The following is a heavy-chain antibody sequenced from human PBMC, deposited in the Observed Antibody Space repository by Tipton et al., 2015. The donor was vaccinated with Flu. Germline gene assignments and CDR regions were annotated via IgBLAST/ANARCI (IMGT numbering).Heavy chain of an antibody. CDR3: ARGRGSWGRYYYYYMDV. Sequence: LRLSCTVSGGSISSYYWSWIRQPPGKGLEWIGYIYYSGSTNYNPSLKSRVTISVDTSKNQFSLKLSSVTAADTAVYYCARGRGSWGRYYYYYMDVWGKGTTVTVSS. D-gene: IGHD3-16*01. CDR2: IYYSGST. V-gene: IGHV4-59*01. CDR1: GGSISSYY. J-gene: IGHJ6*03.